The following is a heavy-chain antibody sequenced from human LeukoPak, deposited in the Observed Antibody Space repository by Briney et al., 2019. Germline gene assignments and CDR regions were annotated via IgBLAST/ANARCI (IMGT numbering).Heavy chain of an antibody. J-gene: IGHJ4*02. CDR3: AGASYGSGSYGGYYFDY. D-gene: IGHD3-10*01. CDR2: IYHSGST. Sequence: SETLSLTCTVSGYSISSGYYWGWIRQPPGKGLEWIGSIYHSGSTYYNPSLTSRVAISVATSTNPFSLKLSSGTAADTAVYYCAGASYGSGSYGGYYFDYWGQGTLVTVSS. CDR1: GYSISSGYY. V-gene: IGHV4-38-2*02.